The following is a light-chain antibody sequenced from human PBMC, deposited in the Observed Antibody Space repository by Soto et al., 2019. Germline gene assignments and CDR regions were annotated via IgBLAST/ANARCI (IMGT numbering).Light chain of an antibody. J-gene: IGKJ1*01. CDR3: QQYGSSPGT. V-gene: IGKV3-20*01. Sequence: EIVLTQSPGTLSLSPGERATLSCRASQSYSSNYLAWYQQKPGQAPRLLIYGASSRATGIPDRFSGSGSGTDFTLTISRLEAEDFAVYYCQQYGSSPGTFGQGTKVDI. CDR1: QSYSSNY. CDR2: GAS.